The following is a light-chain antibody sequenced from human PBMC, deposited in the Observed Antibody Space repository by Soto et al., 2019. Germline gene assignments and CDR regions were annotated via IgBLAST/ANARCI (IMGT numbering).Light chain of an antibody. CDR2: GAS. J-gene: IGKJ2*01. CDR1: QSVSNNY. CDR3: HHYDSSPPYT. V-gene: IGKV3-20*01. Sequence: EIVLTQSPGTLSLSPGERATLSCRASQSVSNNYLAWYQQKPGQAPRLLIYGASNRATGIPDRFSGSGSGTDFTLTISRLEPDDSAVYYCHHYDSSPPYTFGQGTKLEIK.